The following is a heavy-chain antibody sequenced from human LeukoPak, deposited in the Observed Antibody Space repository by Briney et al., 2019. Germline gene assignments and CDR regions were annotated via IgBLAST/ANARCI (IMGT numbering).Heavy chain of an antibody. Sequence: GGSLRLSCAASGFTFSSYAMSWVRQAPGKGLEWVSAISGSGGSTYYPDSVKGRFTISRDNSKNTLYLQMNSLRAEDTAVYYCAKGSPLSSTSAYYFDYWGQGTLVTVSS. CDR2: ISGSGGST. D-gene: IGHD2-2*01. V-gene: IGHV3-23*01. CDR3: AKGSPLSSTSAYYFDY. CDR1: GFTFSSYA. J-gene: IGHJ4*02.